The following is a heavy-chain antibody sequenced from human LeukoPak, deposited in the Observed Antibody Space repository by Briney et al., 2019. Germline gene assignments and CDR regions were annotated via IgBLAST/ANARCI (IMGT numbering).Heavy chain of an antibody. V-gene: IGHV3-21*01. D-gene: IGHD4-23*01. CDR1: GFTFDIYG. J-gene: IGHJ3*02. CDR3: ARDAWGSTVVTPFAFDI. Sequence: AGGSLRLSCAPSGFTFDIYGMHWVRQAPGKGLEWVSSISSSSSYIYYADSVKGRFTISRDNAKNSLYLQMNSLRAEDTAVYYCARDAWGSTVVTPFAFDIWGQGTMVTVSS. CDR2: ISSSSSYI.